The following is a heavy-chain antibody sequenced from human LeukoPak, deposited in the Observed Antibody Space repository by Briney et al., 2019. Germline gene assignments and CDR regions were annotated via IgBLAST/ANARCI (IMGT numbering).Heavy chain of an antibody. Sequence: ASVKVSCKVSGYTLTELSMHWVRQAPGQGLEWMGWINPNSGGTNYAQKFQGRVTMTRDTSISTAYMELSRLRSDDTAVYYCARDHMTTVTVLDYWGQGTLVTVSS. CDR1: GYTLTELS. J-gene: IGHJ4*02. D-gene: IGHD4-17*01. CDR3: ARDHMTTVTVLDY. V-gene: IGHV1-2*02. CDR2: INPNSGGT.